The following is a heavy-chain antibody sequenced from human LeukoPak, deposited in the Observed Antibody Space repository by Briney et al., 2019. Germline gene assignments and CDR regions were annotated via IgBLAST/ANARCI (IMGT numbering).Heavy chain of an antibody. Sequence: GGSLRLSCAASGFTFSSYAMHWVRQAPGKGLEWVAVISYDGSNKYYADSVKGRFTISRDNSKNTLYLQMNSLRAEDTAVYYCARDRPGLQLVHWYFDYWGQGTLVTVSS. CDR3: ARDRPGLQLVHWYFDY. D-gene: IGHD6-13*01. V-gene: IGHV3-30-3*01. CDR1: GFTFSSYA. J-gene: IGHJ4*02. CDR2: ISYDGSNK.